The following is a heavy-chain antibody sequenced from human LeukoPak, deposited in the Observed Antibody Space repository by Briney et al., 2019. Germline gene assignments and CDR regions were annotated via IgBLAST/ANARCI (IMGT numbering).Heavy chain of an antibody. V-gene: IGHV4-34*01. CDR1: GGSFSGYY. D-gene: IGHD3-10*01. CDR2: INHSGST. Sequence: SETLSLTCDVYGGSFSGYYWSWIRQPPGKGLEWIGEINHSGSTNYNPSLKSRVTISVDTSKNQFSLKLSSVTAADTAVYYCARGGYYGSGSYYNVYWGQGTLVTVSS. J-gene: IGHJ4*02. CDR3: ARGGYYGSGSYYNVY.